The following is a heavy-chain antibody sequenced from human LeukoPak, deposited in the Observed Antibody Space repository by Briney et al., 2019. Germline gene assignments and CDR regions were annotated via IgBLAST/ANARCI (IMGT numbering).Heavy chain of an antibody. D-gene: IGHD3-10*01. CDR2: IKQDGSEK. Sequence: PGGSLRLSCAASGFTFSSYWMSWVRQAPGKGLEWVANIKQDGSEKYYVDSVKGRFTISRDNAKNSLYLQMNSLRAEDTAVCYCARASEGLYPIETRGYFDYWGQGTLVTVSS. V-gene: IGHV3-7*01. CDR1: GFTFSSYW. CDR3: ARASEGLYPIETRGYFDY. J-gene: IGHJ4*02.